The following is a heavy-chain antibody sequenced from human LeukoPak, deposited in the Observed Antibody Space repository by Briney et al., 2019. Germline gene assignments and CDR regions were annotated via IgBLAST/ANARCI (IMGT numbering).Heavy chain of an antibody. CDR2: ISYDGSNK. D-gene: IGHD5-18*01. CDR3: ARAPGYSYGYKLDY. CDR1: GFTFSSYA. V-gene: IGHV3-30-3*01. Sequence: GGSLRLSCASSGFTFSSYAMPWVRQAPGKGLEWVAVISYDGSNKYYADSVKGRFTISRDNSKNTPYLQMNSLRAEDTAVYYCARAPGYSYGYKLDYWGQGTLVTVSS. J-gene: IGHJ4*02.